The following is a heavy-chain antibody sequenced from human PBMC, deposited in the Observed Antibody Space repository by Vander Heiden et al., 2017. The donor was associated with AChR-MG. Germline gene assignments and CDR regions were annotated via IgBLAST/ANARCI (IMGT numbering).Heavy chain of an antibody. D-gene: IGHD6-19*01. CDR2: ISSSSSYI. V-gene: IGHV3-21*01. CDR1: GFTFSSYS. J-gene: IGHJ4*02. CDR3: ARSSGWHFDY. Sequence: EVQLVESGGGLVKPGGSLRFPCAASGFTFSSYSMNWVRQAPGKGLEWVSSISSSSSYIYYADSVKGRFTISRDNAKNSLYLQMNSLRAEDTAVYYCARSSGWHFDYWGQGTLVTVSS.